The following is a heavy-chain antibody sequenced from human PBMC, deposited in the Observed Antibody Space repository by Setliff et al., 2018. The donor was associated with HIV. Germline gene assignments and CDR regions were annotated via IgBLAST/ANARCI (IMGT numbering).Heavy chain of an antibody. CDR3: ARYRPNHPQNAFDI. CDR2: FDPEDGEA. J-gene: IGHJ3*02. Sequence: ASVKVSCKVSGYSLTDLSIHWVRQAPGKGLEWMGGFDPEDGEAVYTEKLQGRVTMTEDTSIDTAYMELSSLRSEDTAVYYCARYRPNHPQNAFDIWGQGTMVTVSS. D-gene: IGHD5-12*01. CDR1: GYSLTDLS. V-gene: IGHV1-24*01.